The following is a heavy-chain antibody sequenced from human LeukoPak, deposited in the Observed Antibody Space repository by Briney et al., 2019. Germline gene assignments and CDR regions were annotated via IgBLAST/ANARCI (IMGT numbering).Heavy chain of an antibody. CDR1: GYTFTAYY. D-gene: IGHD3-22*01. V-gene: IGHV1-2*02. CDR2: INPNSGGT. CDR3: ARVGYYDSLIDY. Sequence: EASVKVSCKASGYTFTAYYMHWVRQAPGQGLEWMGWINPNSGGTNYAQKFQGRVTMTRDTSISTAYMELSRLRSDNTAVYYCARVGYYDSLIDYWGQGTLVTVSS. J-gene: IGHJ4*02.